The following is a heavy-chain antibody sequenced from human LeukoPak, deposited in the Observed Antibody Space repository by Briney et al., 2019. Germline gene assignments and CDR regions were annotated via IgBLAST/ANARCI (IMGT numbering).Heavy chain of an antibody. CDR2: ISSSSSYI. J-gene: IGHJ5*02. Sequence: GGSLRLSCAASGFTFSSYSMNWVRQAPGKGLEWVSSISSSSSYIYYADSVKGRFTISRDNAKNSLYLQMNSLRAEDTAVYYCARVRSREYSSSSPWFDPWGQGTLVTVSS. D-gene: IGHD6-6*01. CDR3: ARVRSREYSSSSPWFDP. V-gene: IGHV3-21*01. CDR1: GFTFSSYS.